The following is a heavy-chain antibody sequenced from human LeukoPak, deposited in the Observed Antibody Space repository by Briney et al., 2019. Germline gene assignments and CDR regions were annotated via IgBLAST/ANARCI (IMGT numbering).Heavy chain of an antibody. V-gene: IGHV4-30-4*01. CDR2: SYYSGST. CDR1: GGSISSGDYY. J-gene: IGHJ4*02. D-gene: IGHD3-22*01. Sequence: PSETLSLTCTVSGGSISSGDYYWSWIRQPPGKGLEWIGYSYYSGSTYYNSSHKSRVTISVDTSKNQFSLKLSSVTAADTAVYYCARAYDSSGYYLLGYWGQGTLVTVSS. CDR3: ARAYDSSGYYLLGY.